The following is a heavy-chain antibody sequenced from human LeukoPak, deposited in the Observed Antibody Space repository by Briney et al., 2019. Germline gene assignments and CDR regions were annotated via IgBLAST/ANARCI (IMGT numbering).Heavy chain of an antibody. V-gene: IGHV3-21*01. Sequence: GGSLILSRAASGFTFSTYRMNWVRQAPGKGLEWVSSISTGTHIYYADSVKGRFTNSRDNGKNSLYLQMNSLRADDTAVYFCARGGIYSGYEFDYWGQGTLVTVSS. CDR1: GFTFSTYR. CDR3: ARGGIYSGYEFDY. J-gene: IGHJ4*02. CDR2: ISTGTHI. D-gene: IGHD5-12*01.